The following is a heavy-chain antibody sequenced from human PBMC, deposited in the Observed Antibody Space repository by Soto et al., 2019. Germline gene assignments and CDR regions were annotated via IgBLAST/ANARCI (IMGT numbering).Heavy chain of an antibody. D-gene: IGHD6-19*01. CDR3: ARCAMTVAGPYYYAMDV. CDR1: GGSINSSNYY. J-gene: IGHJ6*02. V-gene: IGHV4-39*02. Sequence: SETLSLTCTISGGSINSSNYYWGWVRQPPGKGLEWIGFFYHTGSLYYNPSLKSRVTISSDTSKSHLSLRLRSVTAADAGVYYCARCAMTVAGPYYYAMDVWGLGTTVTVSS. CDR2: FYHTGSL.